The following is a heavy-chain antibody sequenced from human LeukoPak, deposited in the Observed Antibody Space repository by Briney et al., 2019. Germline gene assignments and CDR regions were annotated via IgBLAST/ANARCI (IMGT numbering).Heavy chain of an antibody. V-gene: IGHV3-33*01. J-gene: IGHJ5*02. CDR3: ARGTYYDFGNWFDP. CDR1: GYTFTGYY. D-gene: IGHD3-3*01. CDR2: LRYDGSNK. Sequence: SCKASGYTFTGYYMHWVRQAPGKGLEWVAVLRYDGSNKDYGDSVKGRFTISRDNSENTLNLQMNSLRAEDTAVYYCARGTYYDFGNWFDPWGQGTLVIVSS.